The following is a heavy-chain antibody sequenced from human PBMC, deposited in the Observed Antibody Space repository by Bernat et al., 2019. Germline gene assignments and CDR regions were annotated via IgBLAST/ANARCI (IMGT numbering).Heavy chain of an antibody. Sequence: QVQLQQWGAGPLKPSETLSLTCAVYGGSFSGYYWSWIRQPPGKGLEWIGEINHSGSTNYNPSLKSRVTISVDTSKNQFSLKLSSVTAADTAVYYCARAFRQAMRAARAFDIWGQGTMVTVSS. V-gene: IGHV4-34*01. D-gene: IGHD6-6*01. CDR1: GGSFSGYY. CDR2: INHSGST. CDR3: ARAFRQAMRAARAFDI. J-gene: IGHJ3*02.